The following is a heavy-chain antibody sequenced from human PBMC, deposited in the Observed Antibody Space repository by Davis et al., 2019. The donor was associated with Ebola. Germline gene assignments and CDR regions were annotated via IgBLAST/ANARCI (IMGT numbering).Heavy chain of an antibody. CDR1: GYTFATYG. V-gene: IGHV1-18*01. J-gene: IGHJ5*02. CDR3: ARKGIDFYYDNSGYHREGWFDA. D-gene: IGHD3-22*01. CDR2: ISTYNGIT. Sequence: ASVKVSCKASGYTFATYGISWVRQVPGQGLEWMGWISTYNGITNYAEKFQGRVTMTTETSTSTVYMEMRSLTSGDTAVYYCARKGIDFYYDNSGYHREGWFDAWGQGTLVTVSS.